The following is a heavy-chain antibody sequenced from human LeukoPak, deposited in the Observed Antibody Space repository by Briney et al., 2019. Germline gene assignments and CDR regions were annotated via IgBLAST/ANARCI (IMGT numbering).Heavy chain of an antibody. V-gene: IGHV3-23*01. D-gene: IGHD3-10*01. CDR2: IDKNGATT. CDR3: AKDRSSGTTGVMGV. J-gene: IGHJ6*02. CDR1: GFTFSNYA. Sequence: QPGGSLRLSCAASGFTFSNYAMSWVRQAPGKGLEWVSVIDKNGATTFYADSVKGRFTISRDNSKNALYVQMNSLRAEDTAVYFCAKDRSSGTTGVMGVWGQGTTVIVSS.